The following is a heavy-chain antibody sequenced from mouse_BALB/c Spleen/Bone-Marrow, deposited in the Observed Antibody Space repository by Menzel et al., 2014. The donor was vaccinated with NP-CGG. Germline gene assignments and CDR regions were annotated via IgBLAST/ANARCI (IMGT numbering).Heavy chain of an antibody. J-gene: IGHJ3*01. CDR1: GCNIKDTY. CDR2: IDSANGNT. D-gene: IGHD2-4*01. CDR3: ARGDYGAFAY. V-gene: IGHV14-3*02. Sequence: EVQLQQSGAELVKPGASVKLSCTASGCNIKDTYMHWVKQRPEQGLEWIARIDSANGNTKYDPKFQGKATITADTSSNTAYLQLSSLTSEDTAVYYCARGDYGAFAYWGQGTLVTVSA.